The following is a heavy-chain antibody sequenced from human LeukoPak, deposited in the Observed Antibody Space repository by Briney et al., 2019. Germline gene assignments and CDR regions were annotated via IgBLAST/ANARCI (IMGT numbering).Heavy chain of an antibody. D-gene: IGHD2-21*02. CDR2: IIPIFGTA. CDR1: GGTFSSYA. Sequence: GSSVKVSCKASGGTFSSYAISWVRQAPGQGLEWMGGIIPIFGTANYAQKFQGRVTITADASTSTAYMELSSLRSEDTAVYYCARDYCGGDCYSEYYYYYGMDVWGQGTTVTVSS. V-gene: IGHV1-69*01. CDR3: ARDYCGGDCYSEYYYYYGMDV. J-gene: IGHJ6*02.